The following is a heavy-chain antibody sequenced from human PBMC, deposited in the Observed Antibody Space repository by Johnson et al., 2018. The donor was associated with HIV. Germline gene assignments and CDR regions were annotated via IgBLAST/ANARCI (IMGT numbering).Heavy chain of an antibody. Sequence: EVQLVESGGGVARPGGPLRVSCVASGFNFGDYGMSWVRQAPGKGLVWVSRINSDGSSTSYADSVKGRFTISRDNAKNTLYLQMNSLRAEDTAVYYCARDLHDSSGYYYEGDAFDIWGQGTMVTVSS. CDR3: ARDLHDSSGYYYEGDAFDI. V-gene: IGHV3-74*01. D-gene: IGHD3-22*01. CDR1: GFNFGDYG. J-gene: IGHJ3*02. CDR2: INSDGSST.